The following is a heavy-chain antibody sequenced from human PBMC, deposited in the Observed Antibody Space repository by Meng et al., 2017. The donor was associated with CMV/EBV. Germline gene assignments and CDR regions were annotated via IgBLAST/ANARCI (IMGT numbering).Heavy chain of an antibody. Sequence: SGFTFSNYWMHWVRQAPGKGLVWVSRIDTDGTITSYADSVKGRFTVSRDNSKNTLYLQMNSLRAEDTAVYYCTRDAADSSSPAGFDPWGQGTLVTVSS. CDR1: GFTFSNYW. CDR3: TRDAADSSSPAGFDP. V-gene: IGHV3-74*01. CDR2: IDTDGTIT. J-gene: IGHJ5*02. D-gene: IGHD6-13*01.